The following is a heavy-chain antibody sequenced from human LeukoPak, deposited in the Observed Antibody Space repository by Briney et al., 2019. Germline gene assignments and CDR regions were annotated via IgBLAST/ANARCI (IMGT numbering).Heavy chain of an antibody. J-gene: IGHJ4*02. CDR3: ASSWNYYGSGSYYNFDY. D-gene: IGHD3-10*01. Sequence: ASVKVSCKASGYTFTGYYMHWARQAPGQGLEWMGWINPNSGGTNYAQKFQGRVTMTRDTSISTAYMELSRLRSDDTAVYYCASSWNYYGSGSYYNFDYWGQGTLVTVSS. CDR1: GYTFTGYY. V-gene: IGHV1-2*02. CDR2: INPNSGGT.